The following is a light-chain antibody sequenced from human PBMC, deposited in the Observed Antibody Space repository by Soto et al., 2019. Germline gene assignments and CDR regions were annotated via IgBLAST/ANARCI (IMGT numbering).Light chain of an antibody. J-gene: IGKJ1*01. V-gene: IGKV1-5*03. CDR2: KAS. CDR3: HRYDNSWS. Sequence: DIQMTQSPSTLSASVGDRVVITCRASRSIRSWLAWYQQKPGKAPKLLIYKASSLQSGVSSRFSGSGSGTEFTLTINSLQPDDFATYYCHRYDNSWSFGQGTKVEIK. CDR1: RSIRSW.